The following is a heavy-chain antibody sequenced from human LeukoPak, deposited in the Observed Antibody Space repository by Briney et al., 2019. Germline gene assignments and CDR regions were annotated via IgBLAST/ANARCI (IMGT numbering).Heavy chain of an antibody. V-gene: IGHV4-4*09. CDR1: GGSISSYY. CDR3: ARDCGGDCYGFGY. D-gene: IGHD2-21*02. J-gene: IGHJ4*02. CDR2: IYTSGST. Sequence: SETLSLTCTVSGGSISSYYWSWIRQPPGKGLEGIGYIYTSGSTNYNPSLKSRVTISVDTSKNQFSLKLSSVTAADTAVYYCARDCGGDCYGFGYWGQGTLVTVSS.